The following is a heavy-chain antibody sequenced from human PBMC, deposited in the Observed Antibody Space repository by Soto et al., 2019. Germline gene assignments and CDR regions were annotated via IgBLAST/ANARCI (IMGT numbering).Heavy chain of an antibody. D-gene: IGHD6-13*01. CDR3: AREKSSSWDY. CDR1: GGSISSSSYY. J-gene: IGHJ4*02. CDR2: IYYSGST. V-gene: IGHV4-39*02. Sequence: SETLSLTCTVSGGSISSSSYYWGWIRQPPGKGLEWIGSIYYSGSTYYNPSLKSRVTISVDTSKNQFSLKLSSVTAADTAVYYCAREKSSSWDYWGQGTLVTVSS.